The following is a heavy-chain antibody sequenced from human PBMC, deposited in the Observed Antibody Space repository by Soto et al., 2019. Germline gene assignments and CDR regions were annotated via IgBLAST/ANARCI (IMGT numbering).Heavy chain of an antibody. D-gene: IGHD3-10*01. CDR1: GYNFSNFL. Sequence: GGFLEISFKGSGYNFSNFLVGWGRQNSGKGLEWMGIIYPGDSDTRYSPSFQGQVTISADKSISTAYLQWSSLKASDTAMYYCARITMVRGVPRFDYWGQGTLVTVSS. CDR2: IYPGDSDT. V-gene: IGHV5-51*01. CDR3: ARITMVRGVPRFDY. J-gene: IGHJ4*02.